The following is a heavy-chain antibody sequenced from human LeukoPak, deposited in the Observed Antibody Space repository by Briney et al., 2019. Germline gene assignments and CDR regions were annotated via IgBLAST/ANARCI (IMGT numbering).Heavy chain of an antibody. V-gene: IGHV4-59*01. Sequence: SETLSLTCTVSGGSISSYYWSWIRQPPGKGLEWIGYIYYSGSTNYNPSLKSRVTISVDTSKNQFSLKLSSVTAADTAVYYCARAYYYYHYYMTSGAKGPRSPSP. CDR3: ARAYYYYHYYMTS. CDR2: IYYSGST. J-gene: IGHJ6*03. CDR1: GGSISSYY.